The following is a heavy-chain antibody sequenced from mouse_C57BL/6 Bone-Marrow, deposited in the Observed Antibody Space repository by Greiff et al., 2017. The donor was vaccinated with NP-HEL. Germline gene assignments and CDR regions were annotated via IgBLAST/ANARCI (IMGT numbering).Heavy chain of an antibody. V-gene: IGHV1-50*01. Sequence: QVQLQQPGAELVKPGASVKLSCKASGYTFTSYWMQWVKQRPGQGLEWIGEIDPSDSYTNYNQKFKGKATLTVDTSSSTAYMQLSSLTSEDSAVYYCARLAAQAIDYWGQGTTLTVSS. CDR1: GYTFTSYW. CDR3: ARLAAQAIDY. J-gene: IGHJ2*01. CDR2: IDPSDSYT. D-gene: IGHD3-2*02.